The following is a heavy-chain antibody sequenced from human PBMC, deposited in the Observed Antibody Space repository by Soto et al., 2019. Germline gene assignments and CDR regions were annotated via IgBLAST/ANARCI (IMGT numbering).Heavy chain of an antibody. V-gene: IGHV5-51*01. CDR3: ARLDYGTNVGCYYYGMDV. Sequence: PGESLKISCKGSGYSFTSYWIGWVRQMPGKGLEWMGIIYPGDSDTRYSPSFQGQVTISADKSISTAYLQWSSLKASDTAMYYCARLDYGTNVGCYYYGMDVWGQGTTVTVSS. J-gene: IGHJ6*02. CDR1: GYSFTSYW. D-gene: IGHD3-16*01. CDR2: IYPGDSDT.